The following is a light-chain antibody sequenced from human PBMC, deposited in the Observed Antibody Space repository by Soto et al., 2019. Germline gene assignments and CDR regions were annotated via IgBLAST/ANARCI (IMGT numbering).Light chain of an antibody. J-gene: IGLJ1*01. CDR2: DVS. Sequence: QSALTQPASVSGSPGQSITITCTGTSSDVGGYNYVSWYQHHPGKAPKLMIYDVSNRPSGVSNRFSGSKSGNTASLIISGVQAEDEADYYCSSYTSSSTLSTYVFGTGTKLTVL. CDR1: SSDVGGYNY. CDR3: SSYTSSSTLSTYV. V-gene: IGLV2-14*03.